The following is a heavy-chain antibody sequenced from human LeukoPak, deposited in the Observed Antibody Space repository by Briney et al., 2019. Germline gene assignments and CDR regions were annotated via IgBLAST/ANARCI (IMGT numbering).Heavy chain of an antibody. CDR3: VRATPPIQKKFYFDY. Sequence: ASVKVSCKASGYTFTGYYMHWVRQAPGQGLEWMGWINPNSGGTNYAQKFQGRVTMTRDTSISTAYMELSRLRSDDTAVYYCVRATPPIQKKFYFDYWGQGTLVTVSS. V-gene: IGHV1-2*02. CDR2: INPNSGGT. CDR1: GYTFTGYY. D-gene: IGHD1-26*01. J-gene: IGHJ4*02.